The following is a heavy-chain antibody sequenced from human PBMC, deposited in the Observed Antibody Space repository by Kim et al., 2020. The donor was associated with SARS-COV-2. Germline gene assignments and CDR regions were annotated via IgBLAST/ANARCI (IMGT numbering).Heavy chain of an antibody. Sequence: GGSLRLSCTTSGFTFGDYAINWFRHAPGKALEWVGFVRGKPYGEYAASVSGRFTISRDDSRSIAYLQMNSLKIEDTAVYYCSRDRELSDSARPFDYWGQGTLVTVSS. V-gene: IGHV3-49*03. CDR1: GFTFGDYA. CDR2: VRGKPYG. CDR3: SRDRELSDSARPFDY. D-gene: IGHD1-7*01. J-gene: IGHJ4*02.